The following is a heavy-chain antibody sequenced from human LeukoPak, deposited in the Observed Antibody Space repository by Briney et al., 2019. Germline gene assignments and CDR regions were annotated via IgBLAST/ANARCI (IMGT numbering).Heavy chain of an antibody. CDR1: GGTLSSYT. CDR2: INPMFGTA. D-gene: IGHD3-22*01. CDR3: ARSPRGSSGYYYQIDY. J-gene: IGHJ4*03. Sequence: SVKVSCKASGGTLSSYTISWVRQAPGQGLEWMGGINPMFGTAHYAQKLQGRATITADESTRTAHLELSGLRSDDAAVYYCARSPRGSSGYYYQIDYWGQGTTVTVSS. V-gene: IGHV1-69*13.